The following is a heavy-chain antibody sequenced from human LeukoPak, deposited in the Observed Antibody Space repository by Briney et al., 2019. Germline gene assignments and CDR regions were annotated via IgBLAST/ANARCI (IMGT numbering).Heavy chain of an antibody. J-gene: IGHJ4*02. Sequence: TGGSLRLSCAASGFTFSTYAVSWVRQAPGKGLEWVSCINGRGVSTYYADSVKGRFTIARDNSKNTLSLQMNSLRAQDTAVYYCAREPYSDCSGSFYYWGQGALVTVSS. CDR1: GFTFSTYA. D-gene: IGHD3-22*01. CDR3: AREPYSDCSGSFYY. V-gene: IGHV3-23*01. CDR2: INGRGVST.